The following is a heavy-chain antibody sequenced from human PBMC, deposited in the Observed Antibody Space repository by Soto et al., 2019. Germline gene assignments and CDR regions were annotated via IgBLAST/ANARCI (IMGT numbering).Heavy chain of an antibody. Sequence: SLKISCKFSGDSFTGFWIGWVRQMPGKGLEWLGSIYPRDSDTRYSPSFQGQVTISADKSRSTAYLQWNSLQASDTAIYYGATKHTLHSRVWYTWCQGSLVT. J-gene: IGHJ4*02. CDR3: ATKHTLHSRVWYT. CDR2: IYPRDSDT. D-gene: IGHD6-19*01. V-gene: IGHV5-51*01. CDR1: GDSFTGFW.